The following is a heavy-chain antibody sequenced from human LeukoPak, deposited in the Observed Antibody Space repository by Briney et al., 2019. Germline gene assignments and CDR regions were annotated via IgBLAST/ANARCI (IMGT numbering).Heavy chain of an antibody. V-gene: IGHV3-9*01. CDR3: AKSIVVVVAATGMDV. CDR1: GFTFDNYA. CDR2: ISWNSGSI. D-gene: IGHD2-15*01. J-gene: IGHJ6*02. Sequence: GGSLRLSCAASGFTFDNYAMHWVRQARGKGLEWVSGISWNSGSIGYADSVKGRFTISRDNAKNSLYLQMNSLRAEDTALYYCAKSIVVVVAATGMDVWGQGTTVTVSS.